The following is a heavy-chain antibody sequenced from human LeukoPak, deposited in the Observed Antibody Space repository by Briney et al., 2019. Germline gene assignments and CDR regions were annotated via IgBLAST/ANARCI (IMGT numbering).Heavy chain of an antibody. J-gene: IGHJ4*02. V-gene: IGHV4-61*01. D-gene: IGHD5-18*01. CDR3: ASSFRGYSYYRFDY. Sequence: PLESLSPTCTVSADSISSGFAWSWIRQAPGKGLEWIGYIYYIGRTNYNPSFKSRVIISVDTSKSQVSLKLSSVTAADTAVYYCASSFRGYSYYRFDYWGQGTLVTVSS. CDR1: ADSISSGFA. CDR2: IYYIGRT.